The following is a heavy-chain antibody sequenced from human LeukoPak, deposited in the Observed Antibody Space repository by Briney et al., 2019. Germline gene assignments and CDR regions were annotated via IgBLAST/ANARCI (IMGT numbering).Heavy chain of an antibody. CDR3: AKDVVVPAARYWYFDL. Sequence: GGSLRLSCAASGFTFSSYAMSWVRQAPGKGLEWVSAISGSGGSTYYAGSVKGRFTISRDNSKNTLYLQMNSLRAEDTAVYYCAKDVVVPAARYWYFDLWGRGTLVTVSS. D-gene: IGHD2-2*01. CDR1: GFTFSSYA. CDR2: ISGSGGST. V-gene: IGHV3-23*01. J-gene: IGHJ2*01.